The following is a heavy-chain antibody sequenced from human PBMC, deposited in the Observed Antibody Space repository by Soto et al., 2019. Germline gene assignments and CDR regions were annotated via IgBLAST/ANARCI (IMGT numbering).Heavy chain of an antibody. CDR2: IRSKANSYAT. J-gene: IGHJ5*02. Sequence: HPGGSLRLSCAASGFTFSGSAMHWVRQASGKGLEWVGRIRSKANSYATAYAASVKGRFTISRDDSKNTAYLQMNSLKTEDTAVYYCTRNPMSSSWSEGWFDPWGQGTLVTVS. CDR3: TRNPMSSSWSEGWFDP. V-gene: IGHV3-73*01. CDR1: GFTFSGSA. D-gene: IGHD6-13*01.